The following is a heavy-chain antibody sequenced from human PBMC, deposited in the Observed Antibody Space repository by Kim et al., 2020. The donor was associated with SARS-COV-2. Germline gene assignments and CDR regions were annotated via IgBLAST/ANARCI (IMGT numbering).Heavy chain of an antibody. CDR1: GFTFSSYG. J-gene: IGHJ4*02. Sequence: GGSLRLSCAASGFTFSSYGMHWVRQAPGKGLEWVAVISYDGSNKYYADSVKGRFTISRDNSKNTLYLQMNSLRAEDTAVYYCARLWGVDYWGQGTLVTVSS. D-gene: IGHD2-21*01. V-gene: IGHV3-30*03. CDR3: ARLWGVDY. CDR2: ISYDGSNK.